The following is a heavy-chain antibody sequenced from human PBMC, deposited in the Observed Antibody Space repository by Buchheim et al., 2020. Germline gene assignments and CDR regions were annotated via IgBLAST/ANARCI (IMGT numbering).Heavy chain of an antibody. Sequence: EVQLLESGGGLVQPGGSLRLSCAASGLRFDSYGMTWVRQAPGKGLEWVSSFSASGGSTYYADSVKGRFTISRDNSKNTLYLQMNSLRAEDTAVYYCVKWSGTYPLYYFDYWGQGTL. CDR1: GLRFDSYG. J-gene: IGHJ4*02. CDR3: VKWSGTYPLYYFDY. CDR2: FSASGGST. D-gene: IGHD1-26*01. V-gene: IGHV3-23*01.